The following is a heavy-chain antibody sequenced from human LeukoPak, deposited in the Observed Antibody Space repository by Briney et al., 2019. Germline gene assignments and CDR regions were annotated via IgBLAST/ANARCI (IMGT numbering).Heavy chain of an antibody. CDR2: ISRSDSTI. CDR1: GFNLSDYY. J-gene: IGHJ6*02. V-gene: IGHV3-11*01. CDR3: AKDPNRWGSGSYGGPYYYYYGLDV. Sequence: PGGSLRLSCAASGFNLSDYYMTWIRQAPGKGLEWVSYISRSDSTIYYADSVKGRFTISRDNAKNSLYLQMNSLRAEDTAVYYCAKDPNRWGSGSYGGPYYYYYGLDVWGQGTTVTVSS. D-gene: IGHD3-10*01.